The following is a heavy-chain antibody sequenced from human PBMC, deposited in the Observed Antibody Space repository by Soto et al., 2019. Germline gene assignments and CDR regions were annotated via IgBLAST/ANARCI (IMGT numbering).Heavy chain of an antibody. CDR3: ARDYTRGDYFDY. D-gene: IGHD3-16*01. CDR2: IYYSGST. V-gene: IGHV4-31*03. Sequence: QVQLQESGPGLVKPSQTLSLTCTVSGGSISSGGYYWSWIRQHPGKGLEWTGYIYYSGSTYYNPSLKSRVTISVDTSKNQFSLKLSSVTAADTVVYYCARDYTRGDYFDYWGQGTLVTVSS. CDR1: GGSISSGGYY. J-gene: IGHJ4*02.